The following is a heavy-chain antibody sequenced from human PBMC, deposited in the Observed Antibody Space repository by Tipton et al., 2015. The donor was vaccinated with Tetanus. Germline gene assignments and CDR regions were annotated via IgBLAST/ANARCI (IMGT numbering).Heavy chain of an antibody. V-gene: IGHV6-1*01. CDR3: ARDPPSCYSCLDS. Sequence: GLVKPSQTLSLTCVISGDSVSRDGPTWNWIRQSPSRGLEWMGRTYYRSQWITDYAVSVRGRITINPDTSKSLFSLERKFVTREDTAVYYCARDPPSCYSCLDSWGQGTLSAVSS. D-gene: IGHD4-11*01. CDR1: GDSVSRDGPT. CDR2: TYYRSQWIT. J-gene: IGHJ4*02.